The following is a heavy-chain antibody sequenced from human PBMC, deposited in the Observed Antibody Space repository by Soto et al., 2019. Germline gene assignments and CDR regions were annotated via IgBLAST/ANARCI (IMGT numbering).Heavy chain of an antibody. J-gene: IGHJ4*02. V-gene: IGHV1-18*01. D-gene: IGHD3-22*01. CDR1: RDTFTSYG. Sequence: RGSVKVSFKASRDTFTSYGISFVRRAPGQGLEWMGWISAYNGNTNYAQKLQGRVTMTTDTSTSTAYMELRSLRSDDTAVYYCAREYYYDSRGPLDYWGQGTLVTVSS. CDR3: AREYYYDSRGPLDY. CDR2: ISAYNGNT.